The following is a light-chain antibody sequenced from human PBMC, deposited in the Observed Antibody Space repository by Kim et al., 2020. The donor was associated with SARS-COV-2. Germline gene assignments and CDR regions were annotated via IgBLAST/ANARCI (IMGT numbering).Light chain of an antibody. V-gene: IGKV3-20*01. J-gene: IGKJ2*01. Sequence: EIVLTQSPGTLSLSPGERATLSCRASQSVSSSYLAWYQQKPGQAPRLLIYGASSRATGIPDRFSGSGSGTDFTLTITILEPEDFVVYYCQQYGSSPYTFGQGTKLEI. CDR3: QQYGSSPYT. CDR2: GAS. CDR1: QSVSSSY.